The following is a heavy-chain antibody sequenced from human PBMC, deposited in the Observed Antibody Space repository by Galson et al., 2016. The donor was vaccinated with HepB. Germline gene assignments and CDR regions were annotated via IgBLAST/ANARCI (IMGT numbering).Heavy chain of an antibody. J-gene: IGHJ6*02. CDR1: SGSVSSGGYY. CDR3: ARDEGFYSGMDV. CDR2: IQNPGST. D-gene: IGHD2/OR15-2a*01. Sequence: ETLSLTCTVSSGSVSSGGYYWSWVRQSPGKGLEWIGYIQNPGSTNYNPSPKGRVTISIHRSKNQFFLELTSVTAAETAVYYCARDEGFYSGMDVWGQGTTVTVSS. V-gene: IGHV4-61*08.